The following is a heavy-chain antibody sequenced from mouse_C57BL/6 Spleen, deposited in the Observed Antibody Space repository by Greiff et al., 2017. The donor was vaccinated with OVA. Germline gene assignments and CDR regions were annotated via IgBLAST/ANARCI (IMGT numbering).Heavy chain of an antibody. CDR2: IWGGGST. V-gene: IGHV2-9*01. Sequence: VMLVESGPGLVAPSQCLSITCTVSGFSLTSYGVDWVRQPPGKGLEWLGVIWGGGSTNYNSALMSRLSISKDNSKSQVILKMNSLQTDDNAMYYCAKHGIITTVVGGAMDYWGQGTSVTVSS. D-gene: IGHD1-1*01. CDR3: AKHGIITTVVGGAMDY. J-gene: IGHJ4*01. CDR1: GFSLTSYG.